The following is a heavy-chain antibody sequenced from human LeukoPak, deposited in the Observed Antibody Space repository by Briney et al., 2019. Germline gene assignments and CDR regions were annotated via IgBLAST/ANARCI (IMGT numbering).Heavy chain of an antibody. D-gene: IGHD3-10*01. CDR2: IYHSGST. CDR3: ARALTYYYGSGSPRNYYGMDV. V-gene: IGHV4-30-2*01. Sequence: SETLSLTRAVSGGSISSGGYSWSWIRQPPGKGLEWIGYIYHSGSTNYNPSLKSRVTISVDTSKNQFSLKLSSVTAADTAVYYCARALTYYYGSGSPRNYYGMDVWGQGTTVTVSS. CDR1: GGSISSGGYS. J-gene: IGHJ6*02.